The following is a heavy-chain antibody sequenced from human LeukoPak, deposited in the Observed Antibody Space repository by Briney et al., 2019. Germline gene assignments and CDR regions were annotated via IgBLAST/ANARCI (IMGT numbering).Heavy chain of an antibody. J-gene: IGHJ4*02. Sequence: GGSLRLSCAASGFTFSSYATSWVRQAPGKGLEWVASIKHDGSEKYYVDSVKGRFTISRDNAKNSLYLQMNSLRAEDTAVYYCARDRLDYWGQGTLVTVSS. CDR2: IKHDGSEK. CDR1: GFTFSSYA. CDR3: ARDRLDY. V-gene: IGHV3-7*01. D-gene: IGHD2-21*01.